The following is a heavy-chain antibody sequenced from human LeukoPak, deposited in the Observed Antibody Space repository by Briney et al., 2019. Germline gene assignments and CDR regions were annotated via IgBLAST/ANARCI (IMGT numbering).Heavy chain of an antibody. Sequence: GGSLRLSCVASGFTFSRYWMHWVRLAPGKGLVWVSRLNGDGSITNYADSVKGRFTISRDNAKNTLYLQMNSLRAEDTAVYYCARELSTGSWGQGTLVTVSS. J-gene: IGHJ5*02. CDR1: GFTFSRYW. CDR3: ARELSTGS. V-gene: IGHV3-74*01. D-gene: IGHD2-15*01. CDR2: LNGDGSIT.